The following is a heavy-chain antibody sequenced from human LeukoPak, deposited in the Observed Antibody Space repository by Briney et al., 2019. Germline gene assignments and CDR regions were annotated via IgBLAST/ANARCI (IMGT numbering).Heavy chain of an antibody. CDR3: ARNVSYSFDY. D-gene: IGHD1-1*01. CDR2: IHHRGST. V-gene: IGHV4-38-2*01. CDR1: GYSIRSNYY. Sequence: SETLSLTCDVSGYSIRSNYYWGWIRQPPGKGLEWIGSIHHRGSTYYNPPLKSRVTISVDTSKNQFSLKLSSVTAADTAVYYCARNVSYSFDYWGQGTLVTVSS. J-gene: IGHJ4*02.